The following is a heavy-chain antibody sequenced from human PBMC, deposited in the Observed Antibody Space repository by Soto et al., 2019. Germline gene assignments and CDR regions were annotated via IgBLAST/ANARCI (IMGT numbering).Heavy chain of an antibody. D-gene: IGHD3-22*01. CDR3: AKDLSPMIVVTVCHY. Sequence: PWGSLRLSCAASGFTFSSYAMSWVRQAPGKGLEWVSAISGSGGSTYYADSVKGRFTISRDNSKNTLYLQMNSLRAEDTAVYYCAKDLSPMIVVTVCHYWGQGTLVTVSS. J-gene: IGHJ4*02. CDR1: GFTFSSYA. V-gene: IGHV3-23*01. CDR2: ISGSGGST.